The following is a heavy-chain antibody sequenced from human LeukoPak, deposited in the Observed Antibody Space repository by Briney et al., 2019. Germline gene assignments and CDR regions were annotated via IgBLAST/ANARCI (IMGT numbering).Heavy chain of an antibody. Sequence: ASVKVSFKASGYTFTAYYMHWVRQAPGQGLEWMGWINPNSGGTNYAQKFQGRVTMTRDTSISTAYMELSRLRSDDTAVYYCARAPVWRPDRGWFDPWGQGTLVTVSS. J-gene: IGHJ5*02. V-gene: IGHV1-2*02. CDR1: GYTFTAYY. CDR2: INPNSGGT. CDR3: ARAPVWRPDRGWFDP. D-gene: IGHD6-25*01.